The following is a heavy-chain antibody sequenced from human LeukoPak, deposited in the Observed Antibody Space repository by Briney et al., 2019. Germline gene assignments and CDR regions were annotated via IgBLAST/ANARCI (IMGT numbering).Heavy chain of an antibody. CDR3: ARPHYDILTGDYYYYMDV. D-gene: IGHD3-9*01. J-gene: IGHJ6*03. V-gene: IGHV3-11*04. CDR2: ISSSGDNI. CDR1: GFTFSDYY. Sequence: GGSLRLSCAASGFTFSDYYLTWIRQAPGKGLEWVSYISSSGDNIYYADSVKGRFTISRDNAKNSLYLQMNSLRAEDTAVYYCARPHYDILTGDYYYYMDVWGKGTTVTVSS.